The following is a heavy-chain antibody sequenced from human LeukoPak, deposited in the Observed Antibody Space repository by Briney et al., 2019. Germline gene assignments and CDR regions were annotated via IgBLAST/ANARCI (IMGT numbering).Heavy chain of an antibody. J-gene: IGHJ4*02. CDR1: GYTFTNYH. D-gene: IGHD4-17*01. CDR3: AKYGLSPYFDY. CDR2: INPSGGST. V-gene: IGHV1-46*01. Sequence: ASVKVSCKASGYTFTNYHIHWVRQAPGQGLEWMGIINPSGGSTSNAQKFQGRVTMTRDMSTSTVYMELSSLTSEDMAIYYCAKYGLSPYFDYWGQGTLVTVSS.